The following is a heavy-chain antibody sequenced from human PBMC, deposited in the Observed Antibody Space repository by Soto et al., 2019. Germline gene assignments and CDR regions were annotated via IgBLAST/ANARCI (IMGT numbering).Heavy chain of an antibody. J-gene: IGHJ4*02. V-gene: IGHV1-69*13. Sequence: SVKVSCEASGGTFSSYAISWVRQARGQGLEWMGGIIPIFGTANYAQKFQGRVTITADESTSTAYMELSSLRSEDTAVYYCARVRKCSGGSCYEAYFDYWGQGTLVTVSS. CDR3: ARVRKCSGGSCYEAYFDY. CDR2: IIPIFGTA. D-gene: IGHD2-15*01. CDR1: GGTFSSYA.